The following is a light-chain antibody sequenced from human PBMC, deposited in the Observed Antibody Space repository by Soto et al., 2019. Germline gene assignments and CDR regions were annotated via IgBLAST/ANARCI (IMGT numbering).Light chain of an antibody. CDR1: QSVGND. CDR3: QQYNDWPRT. CDR2: GAS. Sequence: EMVITQSPATLSVSPGERASLSCRASQSVGNDLAWYQHKPGQAPRLLTHGASNRATGIPARFSGAGSGTEFTLTISSLQSEDFAVYYCQQYNDWPRTFGQGTKVDIK. J-gene: IGKJ1*01. V-gene: IGKV3-15*01.